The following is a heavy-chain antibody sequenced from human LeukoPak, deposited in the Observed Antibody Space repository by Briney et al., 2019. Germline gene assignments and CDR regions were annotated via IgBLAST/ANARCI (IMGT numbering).Heavy chain of an antibody. CDR3: ASNADGSCWLVDQ. Sequence: GGSLRLSCAASGFTFSSYSMNWVRQAPGKGLEWVSSISSSSSYIYYADSVKGRFTISRDNAKNSLYLQMNSLRAEDTAVYYCASNADGSCWLVDQWAQGTLLTVSS. D-gene: IGHD2-15*01. CDR1: GFTFSSYS. CDR2: ISSSSSYI. V-gene: IGHV3-21*01. J-gene: IGHJ4*02.